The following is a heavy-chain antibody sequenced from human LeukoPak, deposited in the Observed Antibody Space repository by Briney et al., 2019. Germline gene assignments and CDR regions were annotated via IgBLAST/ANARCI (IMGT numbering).Heavy chain of an antibody. CDR2: ISGSGGST. CDR3: AIMVRGVFNY. Sequence: GGSLRLSCAASGFTFSSYGMSWVRQAPGKGLEWVSAISGSGGSTYYPGSVKGRFTISRENAKNSLYLQMNSLRAGDTAVYYCAIMVRGVFNYWGQGTLVTVSS. J-gene: IGHJ4*02. D-gene: IGHD3-10*01. V-gene: IGHV3-23*01. CDR1: GFTFSSYG.